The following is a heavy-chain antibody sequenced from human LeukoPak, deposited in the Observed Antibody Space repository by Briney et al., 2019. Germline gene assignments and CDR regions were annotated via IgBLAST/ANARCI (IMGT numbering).Heavy chain of an antibody. CDR3: ARGTVHYFDY. Sequence: LETLSLTCAVYGGSFSGYYWSWIRQPPGKGLEWIGEINHSGSTNYNPSLKSRVTISVDTSKNQFSLKLSSVTAADTAVYYCARGTVHYFDYWGQGTLVTVSS. D-gene: IGHD4-11*01. CDR2: INHSGST. V-gene: IGHV4-34*01. J-gene: IGHJ4*02. CDR1: GGSFSGYY.